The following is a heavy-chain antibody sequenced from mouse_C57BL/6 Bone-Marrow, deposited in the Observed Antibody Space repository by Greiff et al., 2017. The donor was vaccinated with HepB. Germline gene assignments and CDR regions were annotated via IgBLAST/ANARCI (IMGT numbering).Heavy chain of an antibody. Sequence: EVNVVESEGGLVQPGSSMKLSCTASGFTFSDYYMAWVRQVPEKGLEWVANINYDGSSTYYLDSLKSRFIISRDNAKNILYLQMSSLKSEDTATYYCAREGNYSNYFDYWGQGTTLTVSS. CDR2: INYDGSST. CDR3: AREGNYSNYFDY. D-gene: IGHD2-5*01. V-gene: IGHV5-16*01. J-gene: IGHJ2*01. CDR1: GFTFSDYY.